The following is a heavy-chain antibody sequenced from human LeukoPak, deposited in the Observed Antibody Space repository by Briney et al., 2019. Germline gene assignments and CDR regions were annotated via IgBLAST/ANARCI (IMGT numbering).Heavy chain of an antibody. CDR1: GYTFTGYY. J-gene: IGHJ6*03. V-gene: IGHV1-2*02. CDR2: INPNSGGT. CDR3: ARCARGVVPAAMCYSYMDV. Sequence: ASVKVSCKASGYTFTGYYMHWVRQAPGQGLEWMGWINPNSGGTNYAQKFQGRVTMTRDTSISTAYMELSRLRSDDTAVYYCARCARGVVPAAMCYSYMDVWGKGTTVTVSS. D-gene: IGHD2-2*01.